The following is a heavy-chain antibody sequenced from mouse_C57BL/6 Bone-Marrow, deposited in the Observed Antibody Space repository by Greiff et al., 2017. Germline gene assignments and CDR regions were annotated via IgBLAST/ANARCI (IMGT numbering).Heavy chain of an antibody. V-gene: IGHV14-3*01. CDR3: SRYHLTAY. J-gene: IGHJ3*01. Sequence: EVQLQQSVAELVRPGASVKLSCTASGFNFKNTYMHWVKQRPEQGLEWIGRIDPANGNTNYDEKFKGKATITADKSSNTAYLQLSSLTSEDTAIYYCSRYHLTAYWGQGTLVTVSA. D-gene: IGHD4-1*01. CDR2: IDPANGNT. CDR1: GFNFKNTY.